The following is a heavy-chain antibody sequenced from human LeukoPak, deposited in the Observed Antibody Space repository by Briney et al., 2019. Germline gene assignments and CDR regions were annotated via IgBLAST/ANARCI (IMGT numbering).Heavy chain of an antibody. CDR2: IWYDGSNK. V-gene: IGHV3-33*01. Sequence: GGSLRLSCAASGFTFSSYGMHWVRQAPGKGLEWVAVIWYDGSNKYYADSVKGRFTISRDNSKNTLYLQMNSLRAEDTAVYYCARGELQASGYYYYGMDVWGQGTTVTVSS. J-gene: IGHJ6*02. CDR1: GFTFSSYG. D-gene: IGHD1-26*01. CDR3: ARGELQASGYYYYGMDV.